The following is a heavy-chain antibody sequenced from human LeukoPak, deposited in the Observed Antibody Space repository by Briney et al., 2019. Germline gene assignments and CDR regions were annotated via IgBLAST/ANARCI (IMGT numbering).Heavy chain of an antibody. D-gene: IGHD5-12*01. J-gene: IGHJ4*02. CDR1: GFNLESYA. V-gene: IGHV3-9*01. CDR3: AKDRGSGYDGGVYNDY. CDR2: ISWNSATM. Sequence: PGGSLRLSCAASGFNLESYAMHWVRLVPGKGLEWVSGISWNSATMGYADSVKGRFTISRDNAKNSLYLQMTSLRVEDTALYYCAKDRGSGYDGGVYNDYWGQGTLVTVSS.